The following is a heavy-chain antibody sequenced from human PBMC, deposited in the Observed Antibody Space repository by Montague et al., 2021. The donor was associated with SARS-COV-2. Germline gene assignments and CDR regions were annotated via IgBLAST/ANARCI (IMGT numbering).Heavy chain of an antibody. Sequence: SETLSLTCTIHGGSFSGGSFSGFYWNLVRQAPGKGLEWIGEINDXGSTNYKPSLRSRVTISVDKSDNQLSLSLRSVTAADTGVYCCARDASSSRWLRGRERYHFYPMDDWGQGTTVTVSS. V-gene: IGHV4-34*01. CDR3: ARDASSSRWLRGRERYHFYPMDD. J-gene: IGHJ6*02. CDR2: INDXGST. D-gene: IGHD1-1*01. CDR1: GGSFSGFY.